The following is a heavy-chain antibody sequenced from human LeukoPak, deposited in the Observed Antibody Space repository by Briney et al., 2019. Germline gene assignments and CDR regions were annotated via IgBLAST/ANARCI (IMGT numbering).Heavy chain of an antibody. V-gene: IGHV4-30-4*08. D-gene: IGHD1/OR15-1a*01. J-gene: IGHJ4*02. CDR1: GGSISSGDYY. CDR3: ARRPNKGSEFDY. Sequence: PSETLSLTCTVSGGSISSGDYYWSWIRQPPGKGLEWIGYIYYSGSTYYNPSLKSRVTISVDTSKNQFSRKLSSVTAADTAVYYCARRPNKGSEFDYWGQGTLVTVSS. CDR2: IYYSGST.